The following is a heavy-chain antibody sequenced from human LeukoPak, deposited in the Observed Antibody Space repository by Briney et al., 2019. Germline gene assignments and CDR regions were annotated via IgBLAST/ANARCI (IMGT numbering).Heavy chain of an antibody. Sequence: GGSLRLSCAASGFSFSSYAMTWARQAPVKGLEWVSAISGDGTRTYYADSVQGRFTISRDNSKSTLCLQMNSLRAEDTAVYYCAKQLGYCSDGSCYFPYWGQGTLVTVSS. D-gene: IGHD2-15*01. CDR3: AKQLGYCSDGSCYFPY. V-gene: IGHV3-23*01. CDR2: ISGDGTRT. J-gene: IGHJ4*02. CDR1: GFSFSSYA.